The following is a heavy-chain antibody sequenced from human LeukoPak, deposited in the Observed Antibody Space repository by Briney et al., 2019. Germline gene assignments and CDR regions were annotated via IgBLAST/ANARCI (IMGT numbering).Heavy chain of an antibody. J-gene: IGHJ4*02. D-gene: IGHD3-22*01. V-gene: IGHV3-23*01. CDR2: IHGGADIP. CDR3: AKKTPGNYPYDY. CDR1: GFTFSHYD. Sequence: GGSLRLSCTASGFTFSHYDMTWVRQAPGKGLEWVSSIHGGADIPSYADSVKGRFTISRDNSKNTLFLEMNSLRGEDTAVYYWAKKTPGNYPYDYWGQGTLVTVSP.